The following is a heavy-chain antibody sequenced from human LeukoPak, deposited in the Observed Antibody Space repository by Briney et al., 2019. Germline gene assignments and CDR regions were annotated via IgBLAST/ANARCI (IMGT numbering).Heavy chain of an antibody. D-gene: IGHD2-15*01. Sequence: GGSLRLSCAASGFTFDDYAMHWVRQAPGKGLEWVSGISWNSGSIGYADSMKGRFTISRDNAKNSLYLQMNSLRAEDTALYYCAKVGSKELLDAFDIWGQGTMVTVSS. V-gene: IGHV3-9*01. J-gene: IGHJ3*02. CDR2: ISWNSGSI. CDR3: AKVGSKELLDAFDI. CDR1: GFTFDDYA.